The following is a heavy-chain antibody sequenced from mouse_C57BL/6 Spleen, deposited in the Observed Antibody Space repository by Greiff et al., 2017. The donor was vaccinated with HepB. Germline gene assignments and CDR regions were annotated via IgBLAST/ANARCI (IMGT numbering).Heavy chain of an antibody. V-gene: IGHV1-63*01. J-gene: IGHJ4*01. Sequence: QVQLQQSGAELVRPGTSVKMSCKASGYTFTNYWIGWAKQRPGHGLEWIGDIYPGGGYTNYNEKFKGKATLTADKSSSTAYMQFSSLTSEDSAIYYCARRSSGYAMDYWGQGTSVTVSS. CDR3: ARRSSGYAMDY. D-gene: IGHD3-2*02. CDR2: IYPGGGYT. CDR1: GYTFTNYW.